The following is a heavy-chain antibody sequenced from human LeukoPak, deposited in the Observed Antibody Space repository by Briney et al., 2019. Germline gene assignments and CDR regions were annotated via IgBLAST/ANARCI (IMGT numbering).Heavy chain of an antibody. CDR1: GYTFTGYH. CDR3: ARDYCSSTSCLFDY. J-gene: IGHJ4*02. D-gene: IGHD2-2*01. Sequence: ASVKVSCKASGYTFTGYHMHWVRQAPGQGLEWMGRINPNTGGTDYAQKFQGRVTMTRDTSISTAYMDLSRLRYDDTAVYYCARDYCSSTSCLFDYWGQGTLVIVSS. V-gene: IGHV1-2*06. CDR2: INPNTGGT.